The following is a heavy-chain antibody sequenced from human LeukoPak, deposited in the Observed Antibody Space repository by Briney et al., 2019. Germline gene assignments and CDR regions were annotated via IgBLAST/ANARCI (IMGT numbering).Heavy chain of an antibody. D-gene: IGHD3-16*01. V-gene: IGHV3-21*01. Sequence: GGSLRLSCAASGFTFSSYSMNWVRQAPGKGLEWVSSISGSSSYIYYADSVKGRFTISRDNAKNSLYLQMNSLRAEDTAVYYCARDAGGRFDPWGQGTLVTVSS. CDR3: ARDAGGRFDP. J-gene: IGHJ5*02. CDR1: GFTFSSYS. CDR2: ISGSSSYI.